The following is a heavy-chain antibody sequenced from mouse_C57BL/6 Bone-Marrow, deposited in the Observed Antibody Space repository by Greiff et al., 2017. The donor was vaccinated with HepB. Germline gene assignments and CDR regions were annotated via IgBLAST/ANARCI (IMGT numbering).Heavy chain of an antibody. Sequence: VQLQQSGPELVKPGASVKISCKASGYSFTGYYMNWVKQSPEKSLEWIGEINPSTGGTTYNQKFKAKATLTVDKSSSTAYMQLKSLTSEDSAVYDCAREEMDWYFDGWGTGTTVTVSS. D-gene: IGHD2-3*01. CDR2: INPSTGGT. V-gene: IGHV1-42*01. CDR1: GYSFTGYY. J-gene: IGHJ1*03. CDR3: AREEMDWYFDG.